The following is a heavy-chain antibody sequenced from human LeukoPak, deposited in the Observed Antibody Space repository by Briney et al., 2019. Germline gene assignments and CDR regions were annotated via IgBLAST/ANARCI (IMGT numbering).Heavy chain of an antibody. J-gene: IGHJ6*02. D-gene: IGHD5-18*01. V-gene: IGHV3-9*01. CDR1: GFTFDDDA. CDR2: ITWNSGST. CDR3: AKDTRYSYGYGMDV. Sequence: PGGSLRLSCAASGFTFDDDAMNWVRQAPGKGLEWVSGITWNSGSTGYADSVKGRFTITRDNAKDSLYLQMNSLRAEDTALYYCAKDTRYSYGYGMDVWGQGTTVTVSS.